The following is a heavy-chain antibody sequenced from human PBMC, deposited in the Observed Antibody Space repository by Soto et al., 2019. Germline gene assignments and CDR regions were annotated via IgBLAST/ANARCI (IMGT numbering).Heavy chain of an antibody. CDR3: ATASSGYQTFDY. CDR2: IIPIFGTA. Sequence: SVKVSCKASGGTFSSYAISWVRQAPGQGLEWMGGIIPIFGTANYAQKFQGRVTITADESTSTAYMELSSLRSEDTAVYYCATASSGYQTFDYWGQGTLVTVSS. V-gene: IGHV1-69*13. CDR1: GGTFSSYA. D-gene: IGHD3-22*01. J-gene: IGHJ4*02.